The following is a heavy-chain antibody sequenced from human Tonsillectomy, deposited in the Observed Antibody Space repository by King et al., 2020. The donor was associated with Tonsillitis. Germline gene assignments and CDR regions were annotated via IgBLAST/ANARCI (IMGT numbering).Heavy chain of an antibody. CDR3: ARVRPGIAAAGGDY. J-gene: IGHJ4*02. Sequence: QLVQSGAEVKKPGASVKVSCKASGYTFTGYYMHWVRQAPGQGLEWMGWINPNSGGTNYAQKFQGRVTMTRDKSISTAYMELSRLRSDDTAVYYCARVRPGIAAAGGDYWGQGTLVTVSS. V-gene: IGHV1-2*02. CDR1: GYTFTGYY. CDR2: INPNSGGT. D-gene: IGHD6-13*01.